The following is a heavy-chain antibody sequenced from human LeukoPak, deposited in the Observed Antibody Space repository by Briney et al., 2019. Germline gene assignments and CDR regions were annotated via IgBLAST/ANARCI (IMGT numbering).Heavy chain of an antibody. J-gene: IGHJ6*04. CDR1: GFTVITNY. Sequence: GGSLRLSCAASGFTVITNYMTWVRQAPGKGLEWVSVIYSGGNTHYADSVKGRFTISRDNAKNSLYLQMNSLRAEDTAVYYCAELGITMIGGVWGKGTTVTISS. V-gene: IGHV3-53*01. D-gene: IGHD3-10*02. CDR3: AELGITMIGGV. CDR2: IYSGGNT.